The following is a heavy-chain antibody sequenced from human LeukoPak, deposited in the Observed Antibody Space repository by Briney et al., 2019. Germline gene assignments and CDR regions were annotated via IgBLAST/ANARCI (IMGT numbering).Heavy chain of an antibody. CDR2: ISSSSITI. V-gene: IGHV3-48*04. J-gene: IGHJ6*03. CDR3: ARELERITIFGVGEGYMDV. CDR1: GFPLSSYS. Sequence: GGSLRLSCAVSGFPLSSYSINWVRQAPGKGLEWVSYISSSSITIYYADSVKGRFTIPRDNAKNSLYLQMNSLRAEDTAVYYCARELERITIFGVGEGYMDVWGKGTTVTVSS. D-gene: IGHD3-3*01.